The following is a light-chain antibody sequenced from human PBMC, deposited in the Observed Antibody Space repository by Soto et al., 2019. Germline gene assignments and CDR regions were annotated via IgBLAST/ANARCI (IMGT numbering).Light chain of an antibody. CDR1: XXDIGSYNY. Sequence: QSVLTQPASVSGSPGQSITISCTGTXXDIGSYNYVSWYQQHPGKAPKLIIYDVTNRPAGISSRFSASKSGDTASLTISVLQADDEADYFCSSYKSTSTPYVFGTGTKVTVL. J-gene: IGLJ1*01. V-gene: IGLV2-14*03. CDR2: DVT. CDR3: SSYKSTSTPYV.